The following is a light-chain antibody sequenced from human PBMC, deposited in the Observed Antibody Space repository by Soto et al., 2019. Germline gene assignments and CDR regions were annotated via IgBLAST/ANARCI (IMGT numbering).Light chain of an antibody. CDR1: NIGSKS. Sequence: SYELTQPPSVSVAPGKTARITCGGINIGSKSVHWYQQKPGQAPVLVIYYNSDRPSGIPERFSGSNSGNTATLTISRVEAGDEADYYCQVWDSTSDHYVFASGTKVTVL. CDR3: QVWDSTSDHYV. V-gene: IGLV3-21*04. J-gene: IGLJ1*01. CDR2: YNS.